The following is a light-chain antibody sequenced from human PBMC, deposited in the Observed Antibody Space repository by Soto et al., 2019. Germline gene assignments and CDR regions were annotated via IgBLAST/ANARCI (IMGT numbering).Light chain of an antibody. J-gene: IGKJ4*01. CDR1: QSVAGN. Sequence: EIVMTQSPATLSVSPGETATLSCRASQSVAGNLAWYQQKPGKPQILLIYGVSTRATGVPARFSGSGSETDFSLTISSLQIEDFALYYCQQSNNWPPLTFGGGTKVEIK. CDR2: GVS. V-gene: IGKV3-15*01. CDR3: QQSNNWPPLT.